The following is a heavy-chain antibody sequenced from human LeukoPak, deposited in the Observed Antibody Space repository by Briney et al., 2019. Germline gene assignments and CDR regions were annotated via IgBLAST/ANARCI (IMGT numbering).Heavy chain of an antibody. Sequence: GGSLRLSCAASGFTFSSYAMSWVRQAPGKGLEWVSTISGSGGGTNYADSVKGRFTISRDNAKNSLYLQMNSLRAEDTAVYYCARDLSVTYGDYGRYFDYWGQGTLVTVSS. D-gene: IGHD4-17*01. CDR3: ARDLSVTYGDYGRYFDY. J-gene: IGHJ4*02. CDR2: ISGSGGGT. V-gene: IGHV3-23*01. CDR1: GFTFSSYA.